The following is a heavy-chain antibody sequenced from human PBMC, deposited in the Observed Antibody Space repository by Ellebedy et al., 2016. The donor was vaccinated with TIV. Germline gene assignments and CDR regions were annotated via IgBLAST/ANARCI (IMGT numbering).Heavy chain of an antibody. CDR3: ARGTINYGIDY. CDR2: IYYSGRT. CDR1: GDSIRSYY. V-gene: IGHV4-59*01. Sequence: MPSETLSLTCTVSGDSIRSYYLSWILQPPGKGLEWIGYIYYSGRTNYNPSLTSRVNISVDTSNNQFSLKLSSVTAADTAVYYCARGTINYGIDYWGQGTLVTVSS. J-gene: IGHJ4*02. D-gene: IGHD4-17*01.